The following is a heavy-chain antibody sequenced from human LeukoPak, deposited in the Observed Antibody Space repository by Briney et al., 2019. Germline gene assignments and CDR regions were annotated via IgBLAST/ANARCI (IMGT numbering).Heavy chain of an antibody. Sequence: GGSLRLSCAASGFTFSSYEMNWVRQAPGKGLEWVSYISSSGSTIYYADSAKGRFTISRDNAKNSLYLQMNSLRAEDTAVYYCARDRYGDYDYWGQGTLVTVSS. J-gene: IGHJ4*02. CDR1: GFTFSSYE. D-gene: IGHD4-17*01. V-gene: IGHV3-48*03. CDR2: ISSSGSTI. CDR3: ARDRYGDYDY.